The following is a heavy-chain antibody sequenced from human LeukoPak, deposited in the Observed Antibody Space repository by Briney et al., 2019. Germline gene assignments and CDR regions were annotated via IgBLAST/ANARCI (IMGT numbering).Heavy chain of an antibody. J-gene: IGHJ2*01. CDR2: IYYTGST. Sequence: SETLSLTCTVSGGSISSYYWSWIRQPPGKGLEWIGCIYYTGSTNYNPSLKSRGTISADRSKDQFSLKLTSVTAADTAVYYCARCDCDRETGFDLWGRGTLVTVSS. CDR1: GGSISSYY. D-gene: IGHD2-21*02. V-gene: IGHV4-59*01. CDR3: ARCDCDRETGFDL.